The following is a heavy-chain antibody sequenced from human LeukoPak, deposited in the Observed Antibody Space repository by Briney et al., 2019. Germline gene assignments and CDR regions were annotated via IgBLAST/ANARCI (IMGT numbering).Heavy chain of an antibody. V-gene: IGHV4-39*07. Sequence: SETLSLTCTVSGGSISGSSYYWGWIRQPPGKGLEWIGSIYYSGSTYYNPSLKSRVTISIDKSKNQFFLNLSSVTAADTAVYYCAGLVGRYSSGLYYYYFDYWGQGTLVTVSS. CDR2: IYYSGST. CDR3: AGLVGRYSSGLYYYYFDY. J-gene: IGHJ4*02. CDR1: GGSISGSSYY. D-gene: IGHD3-22*01.